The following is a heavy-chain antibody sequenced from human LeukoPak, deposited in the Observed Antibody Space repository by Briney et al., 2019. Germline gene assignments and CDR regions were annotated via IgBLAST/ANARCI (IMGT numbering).Heavy chain of an antibody. Sequence: GGSLRLSCAASGFTFSSYVMNWVRQAPGKGLEWVSYISSSSSTIYYADSVRGRFTISRDNAKNSLYLQMNSLRAEDTAVYYCAKVIGWDYFDYWGQGTLVTVSS. J-gene: IGHJ4*02. D-gene: IGHD6-19*01. CDR3: AKVIGWDYFDY. V-gene: IGHV3-48*01. CDR2: ISSSSSTI. CDR1: GFTFSSYV.